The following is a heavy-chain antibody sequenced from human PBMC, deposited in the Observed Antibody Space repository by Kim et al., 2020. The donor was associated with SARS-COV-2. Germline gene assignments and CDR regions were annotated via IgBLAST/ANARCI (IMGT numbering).Heavy chain of an antibody. J-gene: IGHJ4*02. CDR3: ARGLGSGSYRLWFDY. CDR2: INHSGST. Sequence: SETLSLTCAVYGGSFSGYYWSWIRQPPGKGLEWIGEINHSGSTNYNPSLKSRVTISVDTSKNQFSLKLSSVTAADTAVYYCARGLGSGSYRLWFDYWGQG. D-gene: IGHD1-26*01. V-gene: IGHV4-34*01. CDR1: GGSFSGYY.